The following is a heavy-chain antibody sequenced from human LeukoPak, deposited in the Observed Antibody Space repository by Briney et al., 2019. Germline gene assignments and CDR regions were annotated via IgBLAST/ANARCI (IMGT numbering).Heavy chain of an antibody. CDR2: IYHSGST. V-gene: IGHV4-30-2*01. CDR3: ARAGHPNWFDP. CDR1: GGSISSGGHY. Sequence: PSETLSLTCTVSGGSISSGGHYWSWIRQPPGKGLEWIGYIYHSGSTYYNPSLKSRVTISVDRSKNQFSLKLSSVTAADTAVYYCARAGHPNWFDPWGQGTPVTVSS. J-gene: IGHJ5*02.